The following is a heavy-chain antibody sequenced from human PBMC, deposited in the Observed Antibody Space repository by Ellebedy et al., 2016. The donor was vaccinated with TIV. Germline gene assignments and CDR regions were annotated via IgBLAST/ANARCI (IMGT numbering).Heavy chain of an antibody. CDR2: IYYSGST. D-gene: IGHD5-24*01. Sequence: SETLSLTCTVSGGSISSYYWSWIRQPPGKGLEWIGYIYYSGSTNYNPSLKSRVTISVDTSKSQFSLKLTSVTAADTAVYYWARTSRDGSPLLYFDYWGQGTPVTVSS. V-gene: IGHV4-59*01. CDR3: ARTSRDGSPLLYFDY. J-gene: IGHJ4*02. CDR1: GGSISSYY.